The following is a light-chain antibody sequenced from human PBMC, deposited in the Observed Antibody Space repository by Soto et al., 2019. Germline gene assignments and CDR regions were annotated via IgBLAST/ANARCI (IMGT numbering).Light chain of an antibody. CDR1: QSIGRF. V-gene: IGKV1-5*01. CDR3: QHMRT. J-gene: IGKJ1*01. CDR2: DAS. Sequence: IQLTQSPSSLSAFVGDRVTISCRASQSIGRFLAWYQHQPGKAPKLLIYDASTLESGVPSRFSGSGFGTEFSLTISSLQPDDFGSYYCQHMRTFGQGTKVDI.